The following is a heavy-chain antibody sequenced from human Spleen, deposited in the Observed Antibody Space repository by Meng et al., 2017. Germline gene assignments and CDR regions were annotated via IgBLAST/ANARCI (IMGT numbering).Heavy chain of an antibody. CDR2: ISPRSGGK. CDR3: ARDEDISAAGKLFGDY. CDR1: GYTFTDYY. V-gene: IGHV1-2*02. J-gene: IGHJ4*02. D-gene: IGHD6-25*01. Sequence: ASVKVSCKASGYTFTDYYIHWVRQAPGQGLEWMGWISPRSGGKHSAQMFQGRVTMTRDTSISSAYMELSGLRSDDTAMYYCARDEDISAAGKLFGDYWGQGTLVTVSS.